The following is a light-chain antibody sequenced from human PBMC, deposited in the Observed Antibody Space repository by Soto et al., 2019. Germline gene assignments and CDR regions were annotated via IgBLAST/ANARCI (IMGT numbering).Light chain of an antibody. J-gene: IGKJ5*01. CDR3: QQRSNWPIT. CDR2: DAS. V-gene: IGKV3-11*01. Sequence: EIVLTQSPSTLSLSPGERATLSCRASQSVSSYLAWYQQKPGQAPRLLIYDASNRATDIPDRFSGSGSGTDFTLTISSLEPEDFAVYYCQQRSNWPITFGQGTRLEIK. CDR1: QSVSSY.